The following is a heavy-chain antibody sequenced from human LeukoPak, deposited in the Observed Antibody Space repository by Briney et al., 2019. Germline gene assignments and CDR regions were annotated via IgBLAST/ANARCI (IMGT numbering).Heavy chain of an antibody. CDR3: ARGNAVAGYYNWFDP. J-gene: IGHJ5*02. Sequence: ASVKVSCKASGYIFSSYGITWVRQAPGQGLEWMGWISAYNGHTNFVQKFQGRVTMTTDTSTSTAYMELRSLRSDDTAVYYCARGNAVAGYYNWFDPWGQGTLVTVSS. V-gene: IGHV1-18*01. CDR2: ISAYNGHT. CDR1: GYIFSSYG. D-gene: IGHD6-19*01.